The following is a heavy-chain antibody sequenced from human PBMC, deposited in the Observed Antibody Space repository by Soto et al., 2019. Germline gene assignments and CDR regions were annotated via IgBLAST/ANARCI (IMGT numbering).Heavy chain of an antibody. CDR1: GGSMRNYF. V-gene: IGHV4-59*01. Sequence: SETLSLTCTVSGGSMRNYFRTWIRQPPGKGLEWIGYIHYSGTTSFFPSYNPSLRSRVTISEDTSKNQFSLKLLSVTTADTAVYFCAAGEASSRNLAPYYLDFWGQGTLVTVSS. D-gene: IGHD6-13*01. J-gene: IGHJ4*02. CDR2: IHYSGTT. CDR3: AAGEASSRNLAPYYLDF.